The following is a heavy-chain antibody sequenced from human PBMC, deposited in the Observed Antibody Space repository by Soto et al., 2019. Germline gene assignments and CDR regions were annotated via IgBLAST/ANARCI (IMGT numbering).Heavy chain of an antibody. CDR3: ARQVSGSFDF. CDR1: GGSISYYY. CDR2: IYYTGRT. D-gene: IGHD6-25*01. Sequence: QVQLQESGPGLVKPSETLSLTCTVSGGSISYYYWSWIRQPPGKALEWIGYIYYTGRTNYSPSLRSRVTMSADRSKNQFSLTLNSVTAADTAVYDCARQVSGSFDFWGRGTIVTVSS. V-gene: IGHV4-59*08. J-gene: IGHJ3*01.